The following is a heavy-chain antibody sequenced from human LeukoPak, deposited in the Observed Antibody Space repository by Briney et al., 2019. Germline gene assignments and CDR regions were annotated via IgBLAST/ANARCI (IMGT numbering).Heavy chain of an antibody. CDR1: GGSITSGTYY. Sequence: SQTLSLTCTVSGGSITSGTYYWSWIRQPAGKGLEWIGRFYTSENTNYNPSLKSRVTLSLDASRNQFYLKVSSVTAADTAIYYCARDSAGITAAGLFWGQGTLVTVSS. J-gene: IGHJ4*02. CDR2: FYTSENT. V-gene: IGHV4-61*02. D-gene: IGHD6-13*01. CDR3: ARDSAGITAAGLF.